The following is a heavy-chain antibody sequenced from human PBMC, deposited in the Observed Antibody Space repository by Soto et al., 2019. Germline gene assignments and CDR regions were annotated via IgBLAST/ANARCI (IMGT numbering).Heavy chain of an antibody. J-gene: IGHJ4*02. D-gene: IGHD5-12*01. Sequence: PSETLSLTCSVSGDSLKNHYWAWIRHSPGKGLEWIGNIYDSGSTNYSPALKSRVSMSVDTSKNLFSLKMNSVTAADTAVYYCARSPERGYSGYEFDYWGQGTLVTVSS. V-gene: IGHV4-59*11. CDR2: IYDSGST. CDR1: GDSLKNHY. CDR3: ARSPERGYSGYEFDY.